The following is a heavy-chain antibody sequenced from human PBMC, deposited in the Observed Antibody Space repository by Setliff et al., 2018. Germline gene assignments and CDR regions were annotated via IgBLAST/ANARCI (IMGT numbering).Heavy chain of an antibody. CDR1: GASLSSGTYY. Sequence: SETLSLTCTVSGASLSSGTYYWGWIRQPPGKGLEWIGRIYYSGTTYSNPSLKSRVTMSVDTSENQFSVKLNSVTAADTAVYYCARHYGDSYSYYYIDVWGKGTTVTVS. D-gene: IGHD4-17*01. CDR2: IYYSGTT. J-gene: IGHJ6*03. V-gene: IGHV4-39*01. CDR3: ARHYGDSYSYYYIDV.